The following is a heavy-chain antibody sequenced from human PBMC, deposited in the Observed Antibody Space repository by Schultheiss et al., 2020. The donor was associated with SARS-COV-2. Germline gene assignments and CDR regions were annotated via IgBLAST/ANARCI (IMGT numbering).Heavy chain of an antibody. J-gene: IGHJ6*02. V-gene: IGHV4-59*01. CDR3: ARDRVYDSSGEWSWYYGMDV. CDR1: GGSFSGYY. D-gene: IGHD3-22*01. CDR2: IYYSGST. Sequence: SETLSLSCAVYGGSFSGYYWSWIRQPPGKGLEWIGYIYYSGSTYYNPSLKSRVTMSVDTSKNQFSLKLSSVTAADTAVYYCARDRVYDSSGEWSWYYGMDVWGQGTTVTVAS.